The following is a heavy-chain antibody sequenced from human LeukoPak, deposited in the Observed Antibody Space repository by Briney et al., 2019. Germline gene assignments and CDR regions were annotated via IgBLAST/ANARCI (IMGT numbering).Heavy chain of an antibody. Sequence: GASVKVSCKASGGTFSSYAISWVRQAPGQGLEWMRGIIPIFGTANYAQKFQGRVTITADESTSTAYMELSSLRSEDTAVYYCAKDHMTTEDYYGMDVWGQGTTVTVSS. CDR1: GGTFSSYA. J-gene: IGHJ6*02. CDR2: IIPIFGTA. CDR3: AKDHMTTEDYYGMDV. D-gene: IGHD4-17*01. V-gene: IGHV1-69*13.